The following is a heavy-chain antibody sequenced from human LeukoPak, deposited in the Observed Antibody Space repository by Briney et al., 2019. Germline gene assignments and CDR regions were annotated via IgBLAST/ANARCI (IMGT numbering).Heavy chain of an antibody. V-gene: IGHV4-30-4*08. J-gene: IGHJ6*03. Sequence: SQTLSLTCTVSGGSISSGDYYWSWIRQPPGKGLEWIGYIYYSGSTYYNPSLKGRVTISVDTAKNQFSLKLSSVTAADTAVYYCARDRVGYCSSTSCSNYYYYYMDVWGKGTTVTVSS. D-gene: IGHD2-2*01. CDR2: IYYSGST. CDR1: GGSISSGDYY. CDR3: ARDRVGYCSSTSCSNYYYYYMDV.